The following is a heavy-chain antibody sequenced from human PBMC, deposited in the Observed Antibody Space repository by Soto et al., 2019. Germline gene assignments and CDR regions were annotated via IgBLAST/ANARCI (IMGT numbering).Heavy chain of an antibody. CDR3: TRAAVVAVCCYYGMDV. J-gene: IGHJ6*02. CDR2: IRSKAYGGTT. CDR1: GFTFGDYA. V-gene: IGHV3-49*04. Sequence: GGSLRLSCTASGFTFGDYAMSWVRQAPGKGLEWVGFIRSKAYGGTTEYAASVKGRFTISRDDSKSIAYLQMNRLKTEDTAVYYCTRAAVVAVCCYYGMDVWGQGTTVTVYS. D-gene: IGHD2-15*01.